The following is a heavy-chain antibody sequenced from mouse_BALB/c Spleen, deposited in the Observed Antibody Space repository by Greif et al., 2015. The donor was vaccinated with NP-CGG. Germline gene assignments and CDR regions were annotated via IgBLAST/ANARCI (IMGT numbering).Heavy chain of an antibody. CDR3: ARSAYSAWFAY. CDR1: GYTFTSYW. CDR2: IDPSDSET. J-gene: IGHJ3*01. Sequence: VKLQESGAELVKPGAPVKLSCKASGYTFTSYWMNWVKQRPGRGLEWIGRIDPSDSETHYNQKFKDKATLTVDKSSSTAYIQLSSLTSEDSAVYYCARSAYSAWFAYWGQGTLVTVSA. V-gene: IGHV1-69*02.